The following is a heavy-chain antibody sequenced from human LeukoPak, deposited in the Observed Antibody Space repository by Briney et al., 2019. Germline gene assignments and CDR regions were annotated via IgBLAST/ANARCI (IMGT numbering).Heavy chain of an antibody. CDR3: SEGYFEPLYH. CDR2: LSYTGKT. D-gene: IGHD2/OR15-2a*01. V-gene: IGHV4-59*02. Sequence: PSETLSLACGVSGASVSSSHWNWIRQFPGKGLEWVGCLSYTGKTDYNPALTGRAVISLGTSNNQVSLKLRSVSTADTAIYYCSEGYFEPLYHWGQGTLVTVSS. CDR1: GASVSSSH. J-gene: IGHJ5*02.